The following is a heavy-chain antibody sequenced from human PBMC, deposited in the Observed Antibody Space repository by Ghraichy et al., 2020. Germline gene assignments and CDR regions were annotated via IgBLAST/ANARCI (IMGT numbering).Heavy chain of an antibody. V-gene: IGHV1-18*04. CDR1: GYTFTSYG. J-gene: IGHJ3*02. CDR3: WRDYYDSSGYHSSDAFDI. Sequence: ASVKVSCKASGYTFTSYGISWVRQAPGQGLEWMGWISAYNGNTNYAQKLQGRVTMTTDTSTSTAYMELRSLRSDDTAVYYCWRDYYDSSGYHSSDAFDIWGQGTMVTVSS. D-gene: IGHD3-22*01. CDR2: ISAYNGNT.